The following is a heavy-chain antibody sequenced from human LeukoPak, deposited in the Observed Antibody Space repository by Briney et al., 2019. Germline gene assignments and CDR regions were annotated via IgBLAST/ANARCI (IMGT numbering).Heavy chain of an antibody. CDR3: ATKDWGYSSSWEYYYYYYMDV. CDR1: GYTFTSYY. V-gene: IGHV1-46*01. CDR2: INPSGGST. Sequence: ASVKVSCKASGYTFTSYYMHWVRQAPGQGLEWMGIINPSGGSTSYAQKFQGRVTMTEDTSTDTAYMELSSLRSEDTAVYYCATKDWGYSSSWEYYYYYYMDVWGKGTTVTVSS. D-gene: IGHD6-13*01. J-gene: IGHJ6*03.